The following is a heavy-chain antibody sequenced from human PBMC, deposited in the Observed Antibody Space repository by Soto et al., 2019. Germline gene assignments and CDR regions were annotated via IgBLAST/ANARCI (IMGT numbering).Heavy chain of an antibody. V-gene: IGHV3-7*01. J-gene: IGHJ6*02. D-gene: IGHD1-20*01. Sequence: EVQLVESGGGLVQPGCSLRLSCAASEFAFDKYYMTWVRQAPGKGPEWVANIKTDGSEQYYVDSVKCRFTISRDNDNNSLYLHMNSLRAEDTAVYFCARGNWNYYYGFDAWGQGTTVTVSS. CDR1: EFAFDKYY. CDR3: ARGNWNYYYGFDA. CDR2: IKTDGSEQ.